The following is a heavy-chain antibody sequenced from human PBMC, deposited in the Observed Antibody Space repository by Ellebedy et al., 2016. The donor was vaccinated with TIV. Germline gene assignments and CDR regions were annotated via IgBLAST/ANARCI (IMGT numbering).Heavy chain of an antibody. CDR2: IYYSGST. D-gene: IGHD1-14*01. Sequence: MPSETLSLTCTVSGGSFSSGSNYWSWIRPPPGRGLEWSGYIYYSGSTNYNPSPKSRVSISVDTSTNQFSLKLSSVTAADTALYCCARGSAVPTTVADYWGQGTLVTVSS. CDR1: GGSFSSGSNY. V-gene: IGHV4-61*01. J-gene: IGHJ4*02. CDR3: ARGSAVPTTVADY.